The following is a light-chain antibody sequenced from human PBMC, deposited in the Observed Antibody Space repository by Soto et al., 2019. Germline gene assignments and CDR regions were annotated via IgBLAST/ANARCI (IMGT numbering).Light chain of an antibody. CDR3: QQYATTPWT. V-gene: IGKV3-20*01. CDR1: QSVSGKN. CDR2: GAS. Sequence: IVLTQSPGTLSLSPGERASLSCRASQSVSGKNLAWYQQKPGQAPRLLIFGASNSATGIPDRFSGSGSGTDFTLTISRLEPEDLAVYCCQQYATTPWTFGQGTKVEIK. J-gene: IGKJ1*01.